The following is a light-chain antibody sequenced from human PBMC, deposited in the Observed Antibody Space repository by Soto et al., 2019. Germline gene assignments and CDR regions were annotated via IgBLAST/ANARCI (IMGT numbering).Light chain of an antibody. Sequence: IQMTQSPSSLSSSLGDRVTITCRASQSISRYLNWYQQKPGKAPKLLIYAASSLLGGVPSRFSGSVSGTDGTITISSLKTEDGSMYYCQQSYSSTQTFGQGTKVDIK. V-gene: IGKV1-39*01. CDR1: QSISRY. J-gene: IGKJ1*01. CDR3: QQSYSSTQT. CDR2: AAS.